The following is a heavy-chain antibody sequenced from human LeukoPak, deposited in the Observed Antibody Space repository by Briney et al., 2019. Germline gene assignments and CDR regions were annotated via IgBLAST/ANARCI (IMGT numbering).Heavy chain of an antibody. CDR3: GRELVITNEFDP. CDR1: GYTFTGYY. V-gene: IGHV1-2*02. D-gene: IGHD3-22*01. Sequence: ASVKVSCKASGYTFTGYYMHWVRQAPGQGLEWMGWINPNSGGTNYAQKLQGRVTMTRHTAISTAYMEMSRLRADDTAVYYCGRELVITNEFDPWGQGTLVTVSS. J-gene: IGHJ5*02. CDR2: INPNSGGT.